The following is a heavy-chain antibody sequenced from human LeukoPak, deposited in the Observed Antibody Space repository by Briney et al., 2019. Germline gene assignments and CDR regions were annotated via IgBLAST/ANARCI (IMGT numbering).Heavy chain of an antibody. V-gene: IGHV3-23*01. Sequence: GGPLRLSCAASGFTFSSYAMSWVRQAPGKGLEWVSAISGSGGSTYYADSVKGRFTISRDNSKNTQYLQMNSLRAEDTAVYYCANYNPYYYGSGSRGLYYYYGMDVWGQGTTVTVSS. D-gene: IGHD3-10*01. CDR3: ANYNPYYYGSGSRGLYYYYGMDV. J-gene: IGHJ6*02. CDR2: ISGSGGST. CDR1: GFTFSSYA.